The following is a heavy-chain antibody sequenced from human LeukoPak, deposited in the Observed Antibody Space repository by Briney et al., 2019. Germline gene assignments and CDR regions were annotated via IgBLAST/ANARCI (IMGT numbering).Heavy chain of an antibody. D-gene: IGHD2-8*01. Sequence: PGRSLRLSCTGSGFTFGDYAMSWVRQAPGKGLEWVGFIRKKDYGGTTEYAASVKGRFTISRDDSKSIAYLQMNSLKTEDTAVYYCTRESCSNGVRYHFDYWGQGTLVTVSS. CDR1: GFTFGDYA. CDR2: IRKKDYGGTT. CDR3: TRESCSNGVRYHFDY. J-gene: IGHJ4*02. V-gene: IGHV3-49*04.